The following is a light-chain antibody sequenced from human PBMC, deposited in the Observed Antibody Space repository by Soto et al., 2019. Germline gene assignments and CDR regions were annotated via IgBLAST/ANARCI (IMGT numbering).Light chain of an antibody. CDR2: DAS. V-gene: IGKV1-5*01. J-gene: IGKJ1*01. CDR3: QQYKGT. Sequence: DIKMTQSPSTLSASVGDRVTITCRASQSISSWLAWYQQKPGKAPKLLIYDASSLESGVSSRFSGSGSGTEITLTISRLQPDDFATYYCQQYKGTFGQGTKVEIK. CDR1: QSISSW.